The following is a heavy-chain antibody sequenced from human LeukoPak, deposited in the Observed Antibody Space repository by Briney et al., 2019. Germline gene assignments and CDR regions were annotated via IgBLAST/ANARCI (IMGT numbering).Heavy chain of an antibody. J-gene: IGHJ4*02. CDR1: GYTFTSYG. Sequence: ASVKVSCKASGYTFTSYGISWVRQAPGQGLEWMGWISAYNGNTNYAQKFQGRVTMTTDTPTSTVYMELRSLRSDDTAVYYCGRHDGGSGWPWLGIDYWGQGTLVTVSS. CDR2: ISAYNGNT. V-gene: IGHV1-18*01. CDR3: GRHDGGSGWPWLGIDY. D-gene: IGHD6-25*01.